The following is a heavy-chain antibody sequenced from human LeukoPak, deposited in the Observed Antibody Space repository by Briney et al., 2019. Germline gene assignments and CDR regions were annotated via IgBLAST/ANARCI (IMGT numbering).Heavy chain of an antibody. CDR2: IYYTGSP. V-gene: IGHV4-59*01. J-gene: IGHJ5*02. CDR1: GGSISSFY. CDR3: ARASETLRRFDP. Sequence: SETLSLTCTVSGGSISSFYWSWIRQPPGKGLEWIGYIYYTGSPNYNPSLKSRLTISVDTSKNQFSLKLSSVTAADTAVYYCARASETLRRFDPWGQGTLVTVSS.